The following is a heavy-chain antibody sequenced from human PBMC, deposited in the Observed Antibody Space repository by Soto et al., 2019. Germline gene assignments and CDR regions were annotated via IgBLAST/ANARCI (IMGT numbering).Heavy chain of an antibody. Sequence: SETLSLTCTVSGGSISPYYWSWIRQPPGKGLEWIGYFYYSGSTNNNPSLKSRVTISVDTSKNQFFLKLTSVIAADTAMYYCARHVHSSSWGIDVWGQGTTVTVSS. CDR2: FYYSGST. CDR3: ARHVHSSSWGIDV. J-gene: IGHJ6*02. CDR1: GGSISPYY. V-gene: IGHV4-59*08. D-gene: IGHD6-13*01.